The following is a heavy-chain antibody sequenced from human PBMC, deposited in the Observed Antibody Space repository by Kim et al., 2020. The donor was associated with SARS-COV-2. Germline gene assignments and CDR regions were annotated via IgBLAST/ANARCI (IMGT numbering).Heavy chain of an antibody. V-gene: IGHV3-21*01. D-gene: IGHD3-10*01. CDR2: ISSGSSYK. J-gene: IGHJ4*02. CDR1: GFTFSSHS. Sequence: GGSLRLSCAASGFTFSSHSMNWVRLAPGKGLEWVSSISSGSSYKYYGDSVKGRFTTSRDNAKKSLYLQMNSLRVEDTAVYFCARDRARDGPSDYWGQGTL. CDR3: ARDRARDGPSDY.